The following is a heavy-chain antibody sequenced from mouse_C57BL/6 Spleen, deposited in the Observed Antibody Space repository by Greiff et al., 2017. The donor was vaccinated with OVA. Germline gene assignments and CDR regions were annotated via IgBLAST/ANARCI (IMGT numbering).Heavy chain of an antibody. V-gene: IGHV1-62-2*01. CDR1: GYTFTEYT. Sequence: VKLMESGAELVKPGASVKLSCKASGYTFTEYTIHWVKQRSGQGLEWIGWFYPGSGSIKYNEKFKDKATLTADKSSSTVYMELSRLTSEDSAVYFCARHEEDYYGSRGFDYWGQGTTLTVSS. CDR2: FYPGSGSI. J-gene: IGHJ2*01. CDR3: ARHEEDYYGSRGFDY. D-gene: IGHD1-1*01.